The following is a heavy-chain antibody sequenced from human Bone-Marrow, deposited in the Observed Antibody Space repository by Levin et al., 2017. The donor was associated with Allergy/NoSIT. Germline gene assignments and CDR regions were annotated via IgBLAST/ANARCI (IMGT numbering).Heavy chain of an antibody. V-gene: IGHV4-39*01. Sequence: SETLSLTCTVSGGSISGTSYFWGWIRQPPGKGLEWIGSIYYSGNTYYNPSLKSRVTISVDTSKKQFSLTLSSVTAADTAVYFCASLYYYASGPDYWGQGTLVTVSS. CDR1: GGSISGTSYF. CDR2: IYYSGNT. J-gene: IGHJ4*02. CDR3: ASLYYYASGPDY. D-gene: IGHD3-10*01.